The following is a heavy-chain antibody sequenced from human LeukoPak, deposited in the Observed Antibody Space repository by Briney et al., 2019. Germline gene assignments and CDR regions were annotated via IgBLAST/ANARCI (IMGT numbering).Heavy chain of an antibody. D-gene: IGHD1-26*01. Sequence: GGSLRLSCAASGFTFSSYSMNWVRQAPGKGLEWVSSISSSSRYIYYADSVKGRFTISRDNAKNSLYLQMNSLRAEDTAVYYCARDMGAEGFDYWGQGTLVTVSS. CDR2: ISSSSRYI. CDR1: GFTFSSYS. V-gene: IGHV3-21*04. J-gene: IGHJ4*02. CDR3: ARDMGAEGFDY.